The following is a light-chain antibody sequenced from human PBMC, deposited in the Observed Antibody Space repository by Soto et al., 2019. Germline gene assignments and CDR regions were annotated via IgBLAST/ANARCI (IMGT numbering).Light chain of an antibody. CDR3: QHYTSWPPLT. Sequence: EIVRTQSPATLSVSPGVIATLSCRASQSFSSNSAWYQQKPGQAPRLLIYRASTRATGIPARFSGSVSGTEFTRTISSLQSEDFAVYYCQHYTSWPPLTFGGGNKVEIK. CDR1: QSFSSN. V-gene: IGKV3-15*01. CDR2: RAS. J-gene: IGKJ4*01.